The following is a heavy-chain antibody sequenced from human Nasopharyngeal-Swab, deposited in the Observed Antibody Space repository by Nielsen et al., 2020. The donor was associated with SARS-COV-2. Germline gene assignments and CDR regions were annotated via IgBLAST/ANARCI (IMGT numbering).Heavy chain of an antibody. J-gene: IGHJ5*02. CDR3: ARDPYTHGLHWFDP. V-gene: IGHV3-11*04. D-gene: IGHD5-18*01. Sequence: GESLKISCAASGFTFSDYSMSWIRQAPGKGLECVSFMSSTTGTIYYADSVKGRFTISRDNAKSSLYLHMNSLRAEDTAVYYCARDPYTHGLHWFDPWGRGTLVTVSS. CDR1: GFTFSDYS. CDR2: MSSTTGTI.